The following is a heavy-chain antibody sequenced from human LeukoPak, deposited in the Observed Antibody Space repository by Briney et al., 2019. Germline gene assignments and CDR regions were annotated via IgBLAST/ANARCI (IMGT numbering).Heavy chain of an antibody. J-gene: IGHJ4*02. D-gene: IGHD6-19*01. CDR2: MRYDGSNE. V-gene: IGHV3-30*02. CDR1: GFTFSNYG. Sequence: PGGSLRLSCAASGFTFSNYGMHWVRQAPGEGLEGMAFMRYDGSNEYYADSVKGRFTISRDNSKNTLYLQMNSLRAEDTAVYYCAKESTAYSSDWDPALDYWGQGTLVTVSS. CDR3: AKESTAYSSDWDPALDY.